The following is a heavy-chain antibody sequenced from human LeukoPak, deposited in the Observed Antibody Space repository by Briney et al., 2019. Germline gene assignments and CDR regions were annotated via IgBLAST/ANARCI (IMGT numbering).Heavy chain of an antibody. CDR2: IYYSGST. Sequence: SETLSLTCTVSGGSISSGGYYWSWIRQHPGEGLEWIGYIYYSGSTYYNPSLKSRVTISVDTSKNQFSLKLSSVTAADTAVYYCARDFSGRDYYGSGSYYNNWFDPWGQGTLVTVSS. CDR3: ARDFSGRDYYGSGSYYNNWFDP. CDR1: GGSISSGGYY. D-gene: IGHD3-10*01. J-gene: IGHJ5*02. V-gene: IGHV4-31*03.